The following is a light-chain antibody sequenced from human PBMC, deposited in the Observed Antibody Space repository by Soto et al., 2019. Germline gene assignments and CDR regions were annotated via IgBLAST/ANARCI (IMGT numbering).Light chain of an antibody. CDR3: QQFGSSLT. V-gene: IGKV3-20*01. CDR2: GAS. Sequence: EIVLTQSPGTLSLSPGERATLSCRASQSVGSNYLAWYQQKPGQAPRLLIYGASRRATGIPDRFSGSGSGADFTLTISRLEPEDFAVYHCQQFGSSLTFGEGTKV. J-gene: IGKJ4*01. CDR1: QSVGSNY.